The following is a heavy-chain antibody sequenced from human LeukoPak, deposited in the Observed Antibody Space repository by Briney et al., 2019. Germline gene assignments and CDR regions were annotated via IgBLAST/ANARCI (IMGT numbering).Heavy chain of an antibody. CDR2: IYYSGST. D-gene: IGHD5-18*01. V-gene: IGHV4-59*01. CDR3: AGGYSYGSTYYYMDV. Sequence: SETLSLTCTVSGGSISSYYWSWIRQPPGKGLEWIGYIYYSGSTNYNPSLKSRVTIPVDTSKNQFSLKLSSVTAADTAVYYCAGGYSYGSTYYYMDVWGKGTTVTISS. CDR1: GGSISSYY. J-gene: IGHJ6*03.